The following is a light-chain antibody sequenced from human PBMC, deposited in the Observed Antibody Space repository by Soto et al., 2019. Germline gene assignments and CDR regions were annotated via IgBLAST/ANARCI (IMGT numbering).Light chain of an antibody. Sequence: QSALTQPASVSGSPGQSITLSCTGTSSDVGGYNYVSWFQQHPGKAPKLKIYEVSNRPSGVSNRFPGSKSGNTAYRTISELQAEDEADYYCTSSTTIRTWVFGGGTKLTVL. CDR2: EVS. V-gene: IGLV2-14*01. J-gene: IGLJ3*02. CDR3: TSSTTIRTWV. CDR1: SSDVGGYNY.